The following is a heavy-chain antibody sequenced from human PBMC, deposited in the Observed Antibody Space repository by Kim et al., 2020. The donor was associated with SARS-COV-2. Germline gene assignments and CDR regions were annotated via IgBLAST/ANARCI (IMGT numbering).Heavy chain of an antibody. J-gene: IGHJ4*02. CDR3: ARGRGLPVAVWGFDY. V-gene: IGHV4-34*01. Sequence: SETLSLTCAVYGGSFSGYYWSWIRQPPGKGLEWIGEINHSGSTNYNPSLKSRVTISVDTSKNQFSLKLSSVTAADTAVYYCARGRGLPVAVWGFDYWGQGTLVTVSS. CDR1: GGSFSGYY. CDR2: INHSGST. D-gene: IGHD6-19*01.